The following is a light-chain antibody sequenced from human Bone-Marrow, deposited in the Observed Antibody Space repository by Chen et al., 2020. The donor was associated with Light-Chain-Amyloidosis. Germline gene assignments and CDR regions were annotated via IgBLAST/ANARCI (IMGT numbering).Light chain of an antibody. CDR3: QLYYSLTDQYV. Sequence: SYVLTQPPSVPVAPGKTATITCEANKIGSKSVHWYQQKPGQAPVLVVYDDSDRASGIPERFSGSNSGNTATLTINGVEAGDEADYYCQLYYSLTDQYVFGTGSRVTVL. V-gene: IGLV3-21*03. CDR1: KIGSKS. CDR2: DDS. J-gene: IGLJ1*01.